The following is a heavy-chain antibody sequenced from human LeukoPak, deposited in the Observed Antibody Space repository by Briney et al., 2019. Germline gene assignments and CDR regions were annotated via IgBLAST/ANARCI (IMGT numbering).Heavy chain of an antibody. CDR2: ISSSGSTI. CDR3: AKEGIAVAGTVYYYYYMDV. CDR1: GFTFSSYE. D-gene: IGHD6-19*01. J-gene: IGHJ6*03. Sequence: PGGSLRLSFAASGFTFSSYEMNWVRQAPGKGLEGVSYISSSGSTIYYADSVKGRFTISRDNAKNSLYLQMNSLRAEDTALYYCAKEGIAVAGTVYYYYYMDVWGKGTTVTISS. V-gene: IGHV3-48*03.